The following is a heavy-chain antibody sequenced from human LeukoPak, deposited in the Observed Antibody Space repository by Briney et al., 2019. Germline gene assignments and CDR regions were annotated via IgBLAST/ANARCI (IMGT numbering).Heavy chain of an antibody. V-gene: IGHV1-2*06. J-gene: IGHJ4*02. CDR3: ARFGGWTPTEFDY. D-gene: IGHD6-19*01. Sequence: ASVNVSCKASGYTFTGYYMHWVRQAPGQGLEWMGRINPNSGGTNYAQKFQGRVTMTRDTSISTAYMELSRLRSDDTAVYYCARFGGWTPTEFDYWGQGTLVTVSS. CDR2: INPNSGGT. CDR1: GYTFTGYY.